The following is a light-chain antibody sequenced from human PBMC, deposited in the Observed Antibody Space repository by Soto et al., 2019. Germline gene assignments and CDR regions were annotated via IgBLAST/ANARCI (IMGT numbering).Light chain of an antibody. CDR3: LEHSLYPLLT. CDR1: QDIRKY. Sequence: DIQMTQSPSSLSASVGDRVTITCQATQDIRKYLNWYQQKPGKAPKLLIYAASSLQSGVASRFSGSGYGTDFTLTISSLHPEDFATYYCLEHSLYPLLTFGGGTKVDIK. V-gene: IGKV1-17*01. J-gene: IGKJ4*01. CDR2: AAS.